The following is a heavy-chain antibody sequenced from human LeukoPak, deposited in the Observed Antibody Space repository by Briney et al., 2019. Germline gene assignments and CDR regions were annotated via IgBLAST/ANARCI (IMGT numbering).Heavy chain of an antibody. CDR2: IYHSGST. CDR1: GGSISSSNW. D-gene: IGHD3-16*01. CDR3: ARAHRVWGSSL. J-gene: IGHJ4*02. Sequence: SETLSLTCAVSGGSISSSNWWSWVRQPPGKGLEWIGEIYHSGSTNYNPSLKSRVTISVDTSKNQFSLKLSSVTAADTAVYYCARAHRVWGSSLWGQGTLVTVSS. V-gene: IGHV4-4*02.